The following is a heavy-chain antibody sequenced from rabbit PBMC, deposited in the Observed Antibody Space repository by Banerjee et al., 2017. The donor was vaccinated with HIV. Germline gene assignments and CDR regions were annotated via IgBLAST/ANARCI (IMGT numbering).Heavy chain of an antibody. V-gene: IGHV1S40*01. CDR1: GFSFSSGYY. D-gene: IGHD7-1*01. CDR2: IYAGSSVGT. J-gene: IGHJ4*01. Sequence: QSLEESGGDLVKPGASLTLTCTASGFSFSSGYYMCWVRQAPGKGLEWIACIYAGSSVGTYYASWAKGRFTISKTSSTTVTLQMTSLTAADTATYFCARDSYGTGGLLHLWGPGTLVTVS. CDR3: ARDSYGTGGLLHL.